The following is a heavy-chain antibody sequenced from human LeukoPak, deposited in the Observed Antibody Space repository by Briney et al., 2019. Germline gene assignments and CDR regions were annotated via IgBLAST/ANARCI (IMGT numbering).Heavy chain of an antibody. CDR1: GGSISSGGYS. D-gene: IGHD6-19*01. J-gene: IGHJ3*02. V-gene: IGHV4-30-4*07. Sequence: PSETLSLTCAVSGGSISSGGYSWSWIRQPPGKGLEWIGYIYYSGSTYYNPSLKSRVTISVDTSKNQFSLKLSSVTAADTAVYYCARAMAPVAGVHDAFDIWGQGTMVTVSS. CDR3: ARAMAPVAGVHDAFDI. CDR2: IYYSGST.